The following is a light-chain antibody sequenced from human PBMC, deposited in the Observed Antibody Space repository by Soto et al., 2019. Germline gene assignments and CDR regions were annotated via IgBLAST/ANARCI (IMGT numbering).Light chain of an antibody. Sequence: EIVLTQSPDTLSLSLGERATLSCRASHNINTYLVWYQQKPGQAPSLLIYDASKRATGIPDRFSGSGSGTDFTLTISSLAPEDFALYYCQQRSSWPRAFGGGTKVEIK. CDR3: QQRSSWPRA. CDR2: DAS. V-gene: IGKV3-11*01. CDR1: HNINTY. J-gene: IGKJ4*01.